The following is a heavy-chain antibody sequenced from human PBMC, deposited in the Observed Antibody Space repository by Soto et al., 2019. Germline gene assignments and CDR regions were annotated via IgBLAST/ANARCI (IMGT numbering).Heavy chain of an antibody. V-gene: IGHV1-3*05. Sequence: QVQLVQSGAEEKKPGASVKVSCKASGYTFTSYAMHWVRQSPGQRLEWMGWINAGNGNTKYSQKFQGRVTITRDTAARTASMELSSRRSEDTAVSYCARSIGVVTALDYWGQGTLVTVSS. CDR2: INAGNGNT. D-gene: IGHD2-21*02. CDR3: ARSIGVVTALDY. CDR1: GYTFTSYA. J-gene: IGHJ4*02.